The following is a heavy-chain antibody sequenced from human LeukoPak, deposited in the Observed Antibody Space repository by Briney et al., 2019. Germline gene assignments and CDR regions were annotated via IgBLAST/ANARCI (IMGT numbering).Heavy chain of an antibody. CDR1: GFTFSSYA. CDR2: ISGSGGSI. Sequence: GGSLRLSCAASGFTFSSYAMSWVRQAPGKGLEWVSAISGSGGSIYYADSVKGRFTIPRDNSKNTLYLQMNSLRAEDTAVYYCAKMGLLWLETYYFDYWGQGTLVTVSS. V-gene: IGHV3-23*01. D-gene: IGHD3-10*01. CDR3: AKMGLLWLETYYFDY. J-gene: IGHJ4*02.